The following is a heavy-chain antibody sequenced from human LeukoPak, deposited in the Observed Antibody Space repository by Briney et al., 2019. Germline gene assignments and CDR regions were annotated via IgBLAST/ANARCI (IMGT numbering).Heavy chain of an antibody. V-gene: IGHV3-48*03. CDR2: ISSSGSTI. CDR1: GFTFSSYE. CDR3: AKDMDLTVTPGNHY. D-gene: IGHD4-17*01. J-gene: IGHJ4*02. Sequence: GGSLRLSCAASGFTFSSYEMNWVRQAPGKGLEWVSYISSSGSTIYYADSVKGRFTISRDNAKNSLYLQMNSLRAEDTAVYYCAKDMDLTVTPGNHYWGQGTLVTVSS.